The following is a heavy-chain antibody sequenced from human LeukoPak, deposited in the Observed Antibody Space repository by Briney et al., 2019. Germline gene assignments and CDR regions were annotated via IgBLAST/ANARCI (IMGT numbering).Heavy chain of an antibody. CDR1: GSPFTSYW. Sequence: GESLKISCQGSGSPFTSYWIGWARRLPGKGLEWMGIIYPGDFDTTYSPSFQGQVTISADKSISTAYLQWSSLKASDTAMYYCARRSLRYFDYWGQGTLVTVSS. CDR2: IYPGDFDT. CDR3: ARRSLRYFDY. V-gene: IGHV5-51*01. J-gene: IGHJ4*02. D-gene: IGHD1-14*01.